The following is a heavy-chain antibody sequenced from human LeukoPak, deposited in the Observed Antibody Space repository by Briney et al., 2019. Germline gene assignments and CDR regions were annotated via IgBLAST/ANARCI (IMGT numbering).Heavy chain of an antibody. Sequence: PSETLSLTCTVSGGSISSYYWSWIRQPAGKGREGMGRIYTSGSTNYNPSLKSRVTMSVDTYKNQFSLKLSSVTAADTAVYYCARDSAGSFGRYGMDVWGQGTTVTVSS. V-gene: IGHV4-4*07. CDR3: ARDSAGSFGRYGMDV. CDR2: IYTSGST. J-gene: IGHJ6*02. CDR1: GGSISSYY. D-gene: IGHD3-10*01.